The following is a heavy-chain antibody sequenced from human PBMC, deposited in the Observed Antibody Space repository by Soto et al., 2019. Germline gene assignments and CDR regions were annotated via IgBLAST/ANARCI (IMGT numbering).Heavy chain of an antibody. CDR2: VYSSGSA. CDR1: NGSISNFY. D-gene: IGHD6-13*01. Sequence: ASETLSLTCTVSNGSISNFYWNWVRHPAGKGLEWIGRVYSSGSASYNPSLRSRVTMSVDTSKNQFSLKLNSVTAADTAVYYCARSSHKESWFDPWGQGTLVTVSS. CDR3: ARSSHKESWFDP. V-gene: IGHV4-4*07. J-gene: IGHJ5*02.